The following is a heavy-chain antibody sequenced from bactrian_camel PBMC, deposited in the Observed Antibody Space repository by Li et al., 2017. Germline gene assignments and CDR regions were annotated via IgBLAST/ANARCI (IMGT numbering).Heavy chain of an antibody. CDR1: GFIFSGYA. V-gene: IGHV3S7*01. CDR2: NYDDDA. J-gene: IGHJ7*01. D-gene: IGHD2*01. Sequence: HVQLVESGGGLVQPGGSLRLSCEASGFIFSGYAMSWVRQAPGKGLEWVSGNYDDDAHYTDSVKGRFTISRDNAKNTLYLEMNSLKPGDTAMYYCAATYYGGDYYYPWYYGMDYWGKGTQVTVS.